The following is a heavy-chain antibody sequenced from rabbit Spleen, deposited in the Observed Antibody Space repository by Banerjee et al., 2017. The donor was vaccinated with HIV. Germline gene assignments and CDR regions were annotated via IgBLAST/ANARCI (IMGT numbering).Heavy chain of an antibody. CDR3: ARDTSSSFSSYGMDL. CDR1: GIDFSTYHY. Sequence: QSLEESGGDLVKPGASLTLTCTASGIDFSTYHYIYWVRQAPGKGLEWIGCIDAGSSGSTYYASWAKGRFTISKTSSTTVTLRMTRLTAADTATYFCARDTSSSFSSYGMDLWGPGTLVTVS. V-gene: IGHV1S40*01. D-gene: IGHD1-1*01. CDR2: IDAGSSGST. J-gene: IGHJ6*01.